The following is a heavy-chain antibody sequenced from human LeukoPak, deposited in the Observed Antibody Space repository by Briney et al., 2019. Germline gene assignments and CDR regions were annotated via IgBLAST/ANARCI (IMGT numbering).Heavy chain of an antibody. D-gene: IGHD6-19*01. CDR3: AAYSSGWYY. J-gene: IGHJ4*02. Sequence: PSQTLSLTCTVSGGSISSYYWSWIRQPPGKGLEWIGYIYYSGSPNYNPSLKSRVTISVDTSKNQFSLKLSSVTAADTAVYYCAAYSSGWYYWGQGTLVTVSS. V-gene: IGHV4-59*08. CDR1: GGSISSYY. CDR2: IYYSGSP.